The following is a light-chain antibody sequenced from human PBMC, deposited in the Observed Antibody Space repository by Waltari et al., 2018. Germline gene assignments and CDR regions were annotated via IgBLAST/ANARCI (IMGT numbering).Light chain of an antibody. CDR3: QQYFHLST. CDR2: GAS. CDR1: QSISSS. J-gene: IGKJ1*01. Sequence: DIRVTQSPSTLSASVGDRVSITCRASQSISSSLAWFQQKPGKGPKLLIYGASTLESWVPSRFSGSGSGTEFTLTINSLQPDDFATYYCQQYFHLSTFGQGTKVEIK. V-gene: IGKV1-5*03.